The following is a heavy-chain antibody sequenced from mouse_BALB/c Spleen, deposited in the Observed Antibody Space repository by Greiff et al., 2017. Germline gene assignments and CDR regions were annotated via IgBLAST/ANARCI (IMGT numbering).Heavy chain of an antibody. CDR2: ISSGGSYT. J-gene: IGHJ4*01. CDR3: AKIYYGNYEGTFYAMDY. D-gene: IGHD2-1*01. CDR1: GFTFSSYA. Sequence: EVKLQESGGGLVKPGGSLKLSCAASGFTFSSYAMSWVRQSPEKRLEWVAEISSGGSYTYYPDTVTGRFTISRDNAKNTLYLEMSSLRSEDTAMYYCAKIYYGNYEGTFYAMDYWGQGTSVTVSS. V-gene: IGHV5-9-4*01.